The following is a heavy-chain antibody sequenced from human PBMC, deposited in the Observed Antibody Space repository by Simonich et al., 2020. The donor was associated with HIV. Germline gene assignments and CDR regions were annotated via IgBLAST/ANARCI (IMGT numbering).Heavy chain of an antibody. Sequence: QVQLVQSGAEVKKPGSSVKVSCKASGGTFSSFAISWVRQAPGLGIEGVGGRIPIFGKANYAQMVQGRVTITADESTSTAYMELSSLRSEDTGIYYCARKGGGRGVYYFDYWGQGTLVTVSS. CDR1: GGTFSSFA. V-gene: IGHV1-69*13. J-gene: IGHJ4*02. CDR2: RIPIFGKA. D-gene: IGHD3-10*01. CDR3: ARKGGGRGVYYFDY.